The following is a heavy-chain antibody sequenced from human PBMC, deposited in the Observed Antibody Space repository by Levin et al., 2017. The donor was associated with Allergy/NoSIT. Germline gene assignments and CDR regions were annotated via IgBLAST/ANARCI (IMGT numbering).Heavy chain of an antibody. D-gene: IGHD6-19*01. CDR3: TTGSIAVAVPDAFDI. CDR2: IKSKTDGGTT. Sequence: GGSLRLSCAASGFTFSNAWMSWVRQAPGKGLEWVGRIKSKTDGGTTDYAAPVKGRFTISRDDSKNTLYLQMNSLKTEDTAVYYCTTGSIAVAVPDAFDIWGQGTMVTVSS. CDR1: GFTFSNAW. V-gene: IGHV3-15*01. J-gene: IGHJ3*02.